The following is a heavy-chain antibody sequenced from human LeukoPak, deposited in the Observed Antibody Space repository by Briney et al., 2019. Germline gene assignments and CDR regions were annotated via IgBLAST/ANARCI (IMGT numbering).Heavy chain of an antibody. CDR3: ARDALGSIDY. D-gene: IGHD3-10*01. J-gene: IGHJ4*02. Sequence: GGSLRLSWAASGFNFRTYAMHWVRQAPGKGLEWVAVLSFDSRDIHYADSVRGRFTISRDNYKDTLYLQMNGLKPEDTAIYYCARDALGSIDYWAQGTLVTVSS. CDR2: LSFDSRDI. CDR1: GFNFRTYA. V-gene: IGHV3-30*04.